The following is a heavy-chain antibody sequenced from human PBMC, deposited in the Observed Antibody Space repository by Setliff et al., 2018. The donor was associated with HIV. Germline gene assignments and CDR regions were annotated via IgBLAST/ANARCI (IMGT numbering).Heavy chain of an antibody. Sequence: GGSLRLSCAASGFTFSNAWMSWVRQAPGKGLEWVGRIKSIPNGGTTDYAAPVKGRFTVSRDDSKNTLYLRMDSLKTEDTAVYYCTTWLQWGQGTVVTVSS. CDR2: IKSIPNGGTT. J-gene: IGHJ1*01. CDR3: TTWLQ. CDR1: GFTFSNAW. V-gene: IGHV3-15*01. D-gene: IGHD5-12*01.